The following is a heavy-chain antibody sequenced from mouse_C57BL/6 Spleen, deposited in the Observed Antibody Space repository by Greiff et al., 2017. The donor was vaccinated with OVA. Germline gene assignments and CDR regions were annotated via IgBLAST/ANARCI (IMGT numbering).Heavy chain of an antibody. J-gene: IGHJ2*02. V-gene: IGHV1-82*01. CDR2: IDPGDGDT. Sequence: VQLQESGPELVKPGASVKISCKASGYAFSGSWMNWVKQRPGKGLEWIGRIDPGDGDTKYTGKFKGKATLTADKSSSTAYMQLSSLTSEDTAVYFCALDAKGSIDYWGQGTSLTVSS. D-gene: IGHD3-3*01. CDR1: GYAFSGSW. CDR3: ALDAKGSIDY.